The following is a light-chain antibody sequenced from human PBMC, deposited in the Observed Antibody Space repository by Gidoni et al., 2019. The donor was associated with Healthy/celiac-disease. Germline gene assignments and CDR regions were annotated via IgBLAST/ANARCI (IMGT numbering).Light chain of an antibody. CDR1: QSVSSSY. J-gene: IGKJ2*03. CDR3: QQYGSSPPVYS. V-gene: IGKV3-20*01. Sequence: EIVLSQYPRTLSLSPGERATLSCRASQSVSSSYLAWYQQKPGQAPRLLIYGASSRATGIPDRFSGSGSGTDFTLTISRLEPEDFAVYYCQQYGSSPPVYSFGQGTKLEIK. CDR2: GAS.